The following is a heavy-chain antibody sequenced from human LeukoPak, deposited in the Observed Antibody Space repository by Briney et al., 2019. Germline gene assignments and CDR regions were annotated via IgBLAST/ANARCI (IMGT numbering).Heavy chain of an antibody. CDR1: GGSFSGYY. Sequence: PSETLSLTCAVYGGSFSGYYWSWIRQPPGKGLEWIGEINHSGSTNYNPSLKSRVTISVDTSKNQFSLKLSSVTAADTAVYYCARLRRYYGSGSLSSVFDYWGQGTLVTVSS. CDR3: ARLRRYYGSGSLSSVFDY. J-gene: IGHJ4*02. D-gene: IGHD3-10*01. CDR2: INHSGST. V-gene: IGHV4-34*01.